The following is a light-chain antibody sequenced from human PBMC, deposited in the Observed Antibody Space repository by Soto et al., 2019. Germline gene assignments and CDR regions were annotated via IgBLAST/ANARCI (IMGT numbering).Light chain of an antibody. CDR1: NSNIGTNY. Sequence: QSVLTQPPSASGAPGQRVTISCSGSNSNIGTNYVYWYQHLPGTSPKLLIYSDNRRPSGVPDRFSGSKSCTSASLAISGLLSEDEADYYCEVWDVSLRGVFGGGPKVTVL. V-gene: IGLV1-47*02. CDR3: EVWDVSLRGV. J-gene: IGLJ3*02. CDR2: SDN.